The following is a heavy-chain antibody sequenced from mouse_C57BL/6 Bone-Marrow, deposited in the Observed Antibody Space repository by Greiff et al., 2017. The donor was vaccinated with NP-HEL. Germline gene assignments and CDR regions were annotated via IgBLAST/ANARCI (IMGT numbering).Heavy chain of an antibody. CDR1: GYTFTSYW. CDR2: IDPSDSYT. D-gene: IGHD1-1*01. J-gene: IGHJ1*03. CDR3: ARWPSYYYGSSFWYFDV. Sequence: VQLQQPGAELVMPGASVKLSCKASGYTFTSYWMHWVKQRPGQGLEWIGEIDPSDSYTNYNQKFQGKSTLTVDKSSSTAYMQLSSLTSEDSAVYYCARWPSYYYGSSFWYFDVWGTGTTVTVSS. V-gene: IGHV1-69*01.